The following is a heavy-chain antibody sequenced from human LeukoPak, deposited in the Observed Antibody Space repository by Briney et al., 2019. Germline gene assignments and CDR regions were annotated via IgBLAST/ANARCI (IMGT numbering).Heavy chain of an antibody. CDR2: IYYSGST. J-gene: IGHJ4*02. D-gene: IGHD4-17*01. CDR3: ARDPTTVTTIFDS. V-gene: IGHV4-59*12. CDR1: GGSISSYY. Sequence: SETLSLTCTVSGGSISSYYWSWLRQPPGKGLEWIGYIYYSGSTNYNPSLKSRVSMSGDTSKNQVSLKLRSVTAADTAVYYCARDPTTVTTIFDSWGQGTLVTVSS.